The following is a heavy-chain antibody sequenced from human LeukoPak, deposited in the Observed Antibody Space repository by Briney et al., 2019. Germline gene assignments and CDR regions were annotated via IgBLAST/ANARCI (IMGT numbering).Heavy chain of an antibody. CDR3: ARGAAAAAGTVWFDP. V-gene: IGHV1-18*01. CDR2: ISAYNGNT. Sequence: GASVKVSCKASGYTFTSYGISWVRQAPGQGLEWMGWISAYNGNTNYAQKLQGRVTTTTDTSTSTAYMELRSLRSDDTAVYYCARGAAAAAGTVWFDPWGQGTLVTVSS. J-gene: IGHJ5*02. CDR1: GYTFTSYG. D-gene: IGHD6-13*01.